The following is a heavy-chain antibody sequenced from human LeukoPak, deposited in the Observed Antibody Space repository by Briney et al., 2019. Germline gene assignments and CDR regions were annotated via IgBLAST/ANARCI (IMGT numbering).Heavy chain of an antibody. V-gene: IGHV3-74*01. D-gene: IGHD1-26*01. CDR2: INSDGSST. Sequence: GGSLRLSCAASGFTFSSYWMHWVRQAPGKGLVWVSRINSDGSSTSYADSVKGRFTISRDNAKNTLYLQMNSLRAEDTAVYYCARVGTGIVRIKGLYFFDYWGQGTLVTVSS. J-gene: IGHJ4*02. CDR1: GFTFSSYW. CDR3: ARVGTGIVRIKGLYFFDY.